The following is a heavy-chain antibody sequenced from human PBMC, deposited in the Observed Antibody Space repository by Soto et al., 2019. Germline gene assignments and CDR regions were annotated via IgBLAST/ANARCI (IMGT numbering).Heavy chain of an antibody. CDR3: ARDSRPYYDSSGYYYDY. CDR1: GGTFSSYA. J-gene: IGHJ4*02. D-gene: IGHD3-22*01. Sequence: GASVKVSCKASGGTFSSYAISWVRQAPGQGLEWMGGIIPIFGTANYAQKFQGRVTITADESTSTAYMELSSLRSEDTAVYYCARDSRPYYDSSGYYYDYWGQGTLVTVS. CDR2: IIPIFGTA. V-gene: IGHV1-69*13.